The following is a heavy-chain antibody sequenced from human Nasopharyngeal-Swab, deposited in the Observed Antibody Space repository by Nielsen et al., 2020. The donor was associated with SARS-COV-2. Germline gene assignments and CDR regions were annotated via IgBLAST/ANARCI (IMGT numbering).Heavy chain of an antibody. V-gene: IGHV1-8*01. CDR3: AAQPLVVAATGGFNP. J-gene: IGHJ5*02. CDR2: MNPNSGNT. D-gene: IGHD2-15*01. Sequence: ASVKVSCKASGYTFTSYDINWVRQATGQGLEWMGWMNPNSGNTGYAQKFQGRVTMTRNTSISTAYMELSSLRSEDTAVYYCAAQPLVVAATGGFNPWGQGTLVTVSS. CDR1: GYTFTSYD.